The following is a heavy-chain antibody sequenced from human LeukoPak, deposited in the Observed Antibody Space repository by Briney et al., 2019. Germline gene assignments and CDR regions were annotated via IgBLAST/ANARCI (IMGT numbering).Heavy chain of an antibody. D-gene: IGHD3-10*01. J-gene: IGHJ4*02. Sequence: PGGSLRLSCAASGFTFSSYAMSWVRQAPGKGLEWVSAISGSGGSTYYADSVKGRFTISRDNSKNTLYLQMNSLRAEDTAVYYCAKGRPITMVRGVLFDYWGQGTLVTVSS. V-gene: IGHV3-23*01. CDR2: ISGSGGST. CDR3: AKGRPITMVRGVLFDY. CDR1: GFTFSSYA.